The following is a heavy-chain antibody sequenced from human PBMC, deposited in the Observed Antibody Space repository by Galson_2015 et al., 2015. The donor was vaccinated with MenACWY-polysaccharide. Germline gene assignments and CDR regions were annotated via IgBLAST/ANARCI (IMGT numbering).Heavy chain of an antibody. Sequence: SVKVSCKASGYSFTNYYIPWLRQAPGQGLEWMGRINPTADTIHYAQKFQGRVTMTRDTSTTTVYMELISLRSEDTAVYYCAREPPSKCYFDYWGQATPVTVSS. CDR1: GYSFTNYY. V-gene: IGHV1-46*01. CDR3: AREPPSKCYFDY. CDR2: INPTADTI. J-gene: IGHJ4*02. D-gene: IGHD2-2*01.